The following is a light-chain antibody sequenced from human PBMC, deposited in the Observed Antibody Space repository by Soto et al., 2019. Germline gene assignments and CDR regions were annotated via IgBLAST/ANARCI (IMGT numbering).Light chain of an antibody. V-gene: IGLV1-44*01. Sequence: SVLTQPPSASGTPGQSVTISCSGSSSNIRSNSVTWYQQLPGTGPKLLMYSYNQRPSGVPDRFSGSKSGASASLAISGLQSEDEADYYCADGDDSMEVWVFGAGTK. CDR3: ADGDDSMEVWV. J-gene: IGLJ3*02. CDR2: SYN. CDR1: SSNIRSNS.